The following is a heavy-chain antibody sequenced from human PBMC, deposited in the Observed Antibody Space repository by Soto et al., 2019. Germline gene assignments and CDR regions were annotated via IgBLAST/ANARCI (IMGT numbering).Heavy chain of an antibody. V-gene: IGHV1-18*01. Sequence: ASVKVSCKASGYTFTSYGISWVRQAPGQGLEWMGWISAYNGNTNYAQKLQGRITMTTDTSTSTAYMELRSLRSDYTAVYYCAREVGSGWYNDAFDIWGQGTMVTVSS. J-gene: IGHJ3*02. D-gene: IGHD6-19*01. CDR2: ISAYNGNT. CDR3: AREVGSGWYNDAFDI. CDR1: GYTFTSYG.